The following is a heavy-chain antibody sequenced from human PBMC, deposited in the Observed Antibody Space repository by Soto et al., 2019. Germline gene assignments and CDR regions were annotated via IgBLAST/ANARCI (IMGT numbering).Heavy chain of an antibody. CDR1: GGTFSSYA. CDR3: ATDLYSHYDPGA. CDR2: IVPEYGEA. Sequence: GASVKVSCKASGGTFSSYAISWVRQAPGKGLEWMGGIVPEYGEANYAQKFQGRVTMTEDTSTDTAYMELSSLRSEDTAVYYCATDLYSHYDPGAWGQGTLVTVSS. D-gene: IGHD3-3*01. V-gene: IGHV1-69*06. J-gene: IGHJ5*02.